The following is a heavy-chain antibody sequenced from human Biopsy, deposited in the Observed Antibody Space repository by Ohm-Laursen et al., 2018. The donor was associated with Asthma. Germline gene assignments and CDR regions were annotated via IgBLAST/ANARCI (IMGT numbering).Heavy chain of an antibody. D-gene: IGHD3-16*01. CDR2: FYYIGST. J-gene: IGHJ4*02. Sequence: SQTLSLTCTVSGGSISSGAYYWSWVRQPPGKGLEWIGYFYYIGSTYYNPSLKSRVAISLDTSKNQFSLKLSSVTAADTAVYFCARRGGVRRYFDYWGQGTLVTVSS. V-gene: IGHV4-30-4*01. CDR3: ARRGGVRRYFDY. CDR1: GGSISSGAYY.